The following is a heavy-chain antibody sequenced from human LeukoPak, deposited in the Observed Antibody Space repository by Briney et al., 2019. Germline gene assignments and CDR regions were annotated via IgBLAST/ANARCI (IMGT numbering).Heavy chain of an antibody. CDR1: GGSISTSNYY. D-gene: IGHD6-13*01. CDR2: IFYSGST. Sequence: KPSETLSLTCTVSGGSISTSNYYWGWIRQPPGKGLEWIGNIFYSGSTYYSPSLRSRVTISLDTSRNQFSLKLNSVTAADTAVYYCAKSNGYGLADIWGQGTMVTVSS. V-gene: IGHV4-39*07. CDR3: AKSNGYGLADI. J-gene: IGHJ3*02.